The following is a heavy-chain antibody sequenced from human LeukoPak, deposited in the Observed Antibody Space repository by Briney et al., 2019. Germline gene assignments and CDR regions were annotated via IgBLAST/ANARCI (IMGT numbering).Heavy chain of an antibody. J-gene: IGHJ4*02. CDR1: GFTFSSYS. CDR3: ARDGKYDYDSSGYFYDRTLDY. V-gene: IGHV3-21*04. D-gene: IGHD3-22*01. CDR2: ISSSSGYI. Sequence: GGSLRLSCAASGFTFSSYSMTWVRQAPGKGLEWVSSISSSSGYIYYADSVKGRFTISRDNSKNSVYLQMNNLRADDTAVYYCARDGKYDYDSSGYFYDRTLDYWGQGTLVTVSS.